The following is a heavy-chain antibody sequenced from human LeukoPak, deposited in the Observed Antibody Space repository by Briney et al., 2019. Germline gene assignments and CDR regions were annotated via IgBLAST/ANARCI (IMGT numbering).Heavy chain of an antibody. CDR2: ISGSGGST. Sequence: ESGGSLRLSCAASGFTFSSYGMSWVRQAPGKGLEWVSAISGSGGSTYYADSVKGRFTISRDNSKNTLYLQMNSLRAEDTAVYYCARDRGLVQVLDYWGQGTLVTVSS. V-gene: IGHV3-23*01. J-gene: IGHJ4*02. CDR3: ARDRGLVQVLDY. D-gene: IGHD3/OR15-3a*01. CDR1: GFTFSSYG.